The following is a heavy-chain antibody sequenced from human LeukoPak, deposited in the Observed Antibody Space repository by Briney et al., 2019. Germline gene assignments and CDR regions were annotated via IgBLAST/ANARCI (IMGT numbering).Heavy chain of an antibody. Sequence: ASVKVSCKASGYTFTGYYMHWVRQAPGQGLEWMGRINPNSGGTNYAQKFQGRVTMTRDTSIGTAYMELSRLRSDDTAVYYCARTPIVVVPAAIISSNWFDPWGQGTLVTVSS. CDR2: INPNSGGT. CDR3: ARTPIVVVPAAIISSNWFDP. V-gene: IGHV1-2*06. CDR1: GYTFTGYY. D-gene: IGHD2-2*01. J-gene: IGHJ5*02.